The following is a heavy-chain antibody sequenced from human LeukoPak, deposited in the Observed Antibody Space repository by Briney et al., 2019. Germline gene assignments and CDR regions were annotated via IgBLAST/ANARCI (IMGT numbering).Heavy chain of an antibody. Sequence: GSLRLSCTVSGFAFSGYAMSWVRQAPGKGPEWVSSIGARGDVTYSADSVKGRFTISRDNSKRTLFLQMNSLRAEDTAVYYCAKVHYTASFPGSFPGRNYFDSWGQGSLVTVSS. D-gene: IGHD1-26*01. CDR2: IGARGDVT. V-gene: IGHV3-23*01. CDR3: AKVHYTASFPGSFPGRNYFDS. J-gene: IGHJ4*02. CDR1: GFAFSGYA.